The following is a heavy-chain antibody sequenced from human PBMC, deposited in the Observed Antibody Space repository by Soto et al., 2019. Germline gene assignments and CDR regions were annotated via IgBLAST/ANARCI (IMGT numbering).Heavy chain of an antibody. J-gene: IGHJ3*02. D-gene: IGHD3-22*01. CDR3: AASEDYYDSSGPRI. CDR2: ISYDGSNK. Sequence: GGSLRLSCAASGFTFSSYAMHWVRQAPGKGLEWVAVISYDGSNKYYADSVKGRFTISRDNSKNTLYLQMNSLRAEHTAVYYCAASEDYYDSSGPRIWGQGTMVTVAS. CDR1: GFTFSSYA. V-gene: IGHV3-30-3*01.